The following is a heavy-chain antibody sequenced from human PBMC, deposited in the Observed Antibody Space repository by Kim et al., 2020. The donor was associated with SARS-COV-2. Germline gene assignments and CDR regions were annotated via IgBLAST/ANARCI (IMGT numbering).Heavy chain of an antibody. CDR1: GGSFSGYY. D-gene: IGHD2-2*01. Sequence: SETLSLTCVVYGGSFSGYYWSWIRQPPGKGLEWIGESNHSGSTNYNPSLKSRVTMSVDTPKNQFSLKLSSVTAADTAVYYCARGDCSSASCPRDYNAMDVWGQGTTVTVSS. J-gene: IGHJ6*02. V-gene: IGHV4-34*01. CDR3: ARGDCSSASCPRDYNAMDV. CDR2: SNHSGST.